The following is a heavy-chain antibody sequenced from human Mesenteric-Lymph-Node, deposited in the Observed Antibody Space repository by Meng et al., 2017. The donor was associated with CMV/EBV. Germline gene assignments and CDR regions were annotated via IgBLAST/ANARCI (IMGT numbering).Heavy chain of an antibody. CDR2: ISAYNGNT. CDR1: GYTFTSYG. D-gene: IGHD6-13*01. V-gene: IGHV1-18*01. CDR3: ARPPRAAGPLSFMDV. J-gene: IGHJ6*02. Sequence: ASVKVSCKASGYTFTSYGISGVRQAPGQGLEWMGWISAYNGNTNYAQKFQGRVTMTRDTSISTAYMELSRLRADDTAVYYCARPPRAAGPLSFMDVWGQGTTVTVSS.